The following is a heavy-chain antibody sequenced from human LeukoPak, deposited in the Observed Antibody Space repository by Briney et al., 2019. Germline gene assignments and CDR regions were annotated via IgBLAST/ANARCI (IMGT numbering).Heavy chain of an antibody. J-gene: IGHJ5*02. D-gene: IGHD2-15*01. CDR1: GFTFKNYW. Sequence: SGGSLRLSCAASGFTFKNYWMHWVRQAPGKGPVWVSRINDDGSGTSYADSVKGRFTISRDDAKSTLYLQMNSLRAEDTAVYYCVRGGASKWSWGQGTLVTVSS. CDR2: INDDGSGT. V-gene: IGHV3-74*01. CDR3: VRGGASKWS.